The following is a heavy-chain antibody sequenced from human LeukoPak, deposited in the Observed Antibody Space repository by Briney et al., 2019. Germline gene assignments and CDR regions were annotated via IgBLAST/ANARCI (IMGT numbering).Heavy chain of an antibody. CDR3: ARDHNYAFDN. J-gene: IGHJ4*02. Sequence: GGSLRLSCTASGFPFSDYSMNWVRQAPGKGLEWISYIGISSGNTKYADSVKGRFTISADNARNSLYLQMNSLRVEDTAVYSCARDHNYAFDNWGQGTLVSVSS. V-gene: IGHV3-48*04. CDR1: GFPFSDYS. D-gene: IGHD1-1*01. CDR2: IGISSGNT.